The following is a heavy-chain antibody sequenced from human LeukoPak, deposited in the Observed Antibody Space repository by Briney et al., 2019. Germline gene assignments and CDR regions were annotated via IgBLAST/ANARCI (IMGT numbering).Heavy chain of an antibody. J-gene: IGHJ4*02. Sequence: ASVKVSCKSSAYSFTSSYMYWVRQAPGQGLEWMGIINPSGGSTSYAQKFQGRVTMTRDTSTSTVYMELSSLRSEDTAVYYCARVSVMVPGNFDYWGQGTLVTVSS. D-gene: IGHD3-10*01. CDR3: ARVSVMVPGNFDY. CDR2: INPSGGST. V-gene: IGHV1-46*01. CDR1: AYSFTSSY.